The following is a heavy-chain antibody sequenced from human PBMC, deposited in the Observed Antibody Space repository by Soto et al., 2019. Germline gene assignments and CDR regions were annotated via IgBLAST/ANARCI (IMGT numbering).Heavy chain of an antibody. CDR2: ISSNGKNT. V-gene: IGHV3-64D*06. Sequence: PGGSLRLSCSASGFTFSSYAMHWVRQAPGKGLEYVSAISSNGKNTYYADSVKGRFIISRDNSKNTLYLQMSCLRPEDTAVYYCVKIGTTSTNFFDYWGQGTLVTVSS. J-gene: IGHJ4*02. D-gene: IGHD2-2*01. CDR3: VKIGTTSTNFFDY. CDR1: GFTFSSYA.